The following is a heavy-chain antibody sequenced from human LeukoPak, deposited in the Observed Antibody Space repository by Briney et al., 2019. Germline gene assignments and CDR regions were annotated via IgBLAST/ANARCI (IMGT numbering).Heavy chain of an antibody. CDR2: IYYSGST. J-gene: IGHJ3*02. V-gene: IGHV4-59*01. D-gene: IGHD3-22*01. Sequence: PSETLSLTCTVSGGSISSYYWSWIRQPPGKGLEWIGYIYYSGSTNYNPSLKSRVTISVDTSKNQFPLKLSSVTAADTAVYYCARDGYYYDSSGYPAYDAFDIWGQGTMVTVSS. CDR3: ARDGYYYDSSGYPAYDAFDI. CDR1: GGSISSYY.